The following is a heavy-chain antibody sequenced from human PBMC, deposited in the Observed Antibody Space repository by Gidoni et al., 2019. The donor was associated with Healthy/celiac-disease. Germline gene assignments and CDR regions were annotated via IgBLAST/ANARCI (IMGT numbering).Heavy chain of an antibody. V-gene: IGHV3-21*01. J-gene: IGHJ5*02. CDR1: GSTFSCYS. CDR3: ARGAKFGELSRWFDP. CDR2: ISSSSSYI. Sequence: EVQLLESGGGLVKPGGSLRLSVAASGSTFSCYSMNWVRQAPGKGLEWVSSISSSSSYIYYADSVKGRFTIARDNAKNSLYLQMNSLRAEDTAVYYCARGAKFGELSRWFDPWGQGTLVTVSS. D-gene: IGHD3-10*01.